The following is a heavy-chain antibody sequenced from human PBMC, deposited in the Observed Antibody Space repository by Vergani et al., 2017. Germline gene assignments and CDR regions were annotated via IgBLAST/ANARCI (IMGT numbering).Heavy chain of an antibody. D-gene: IGHD6-19*01. J-gene: IGHJ4*02. Sequence: EVQLLESGGGLVQPGGSLRLSCAASGFTFSSYAMSWVRQAPGEGLEWVSAISGSGGSTYYADSAKGRFTISRDNSKNTLYLQMNSLRAEDTAVYYCAKGRSLASSGWYDGYWGQGTLVTVSS. CDR3: AKGRSLASSGWYDGY. V-gene: IGHV3-23*01. CDR2: ISGSGGST. CDR1: GFTFSSYA.